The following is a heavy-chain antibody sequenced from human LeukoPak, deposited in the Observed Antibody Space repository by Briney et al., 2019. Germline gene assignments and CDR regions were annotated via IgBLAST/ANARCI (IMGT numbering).Heavy chain of an antibody. J-gene: IGHJ6*02. CDR2: IIPILGIA. CDR3: ARDLRRDFYYYYGMDV. CDR1: GGTFTSYA. Sequence: SVKVSCKASGGTFTSYAISWVRQAPGQGLEWMGRIIPILGIANYAQKFQGRVTITADKSTSTAYMELSSLRPEDTAVYYCARDLRRDFYYYYGMDVWGQGTTVTVSS. V-gene: IGHV1-69*04. D-gene: IGHD5/OR15-5a*01.